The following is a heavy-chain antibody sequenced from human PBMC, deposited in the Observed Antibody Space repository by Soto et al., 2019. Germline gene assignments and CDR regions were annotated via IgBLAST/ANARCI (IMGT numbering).Heavy chain of an antibody. CDR1: GGSFSGYY. Sequence: SETLSLTCAVYGGSFSGYYWSWIRQPPGKGLEWIGEINHSGSTNYNPSLKSRVTISVDTSKNQFSLKLSSVTAADTAVYYCARGVYYDYVWGSYRYSYYFDYWGQGTLVTV. CDR2: INHSGST. CDR3: ARGVYYDYVWGSYRYSYYFDY. V-gene: IGHV4-34*01. J-gene: IGHJ4*02. D-gene: IGHD3-16*02.